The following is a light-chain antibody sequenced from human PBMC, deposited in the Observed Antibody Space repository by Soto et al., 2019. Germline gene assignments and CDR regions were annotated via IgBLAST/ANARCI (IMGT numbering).Light chain of an antibody. J-gene: IGKJ4*01. CDR2: DAS. CDR1: QSVSNY. CDR3: QQRSKWPLT. Sequence: EIVLTQSPATLSLSPGGGATLSCRASQSVSNYLSWYQQKPGRAPRLLIYDASNRATGIPARFSGSGSGTEFTLTISSLEPEDFAVYYCQQRSKWPLTFGGGTKVDIK. V-gene: IGKV3-11*01.